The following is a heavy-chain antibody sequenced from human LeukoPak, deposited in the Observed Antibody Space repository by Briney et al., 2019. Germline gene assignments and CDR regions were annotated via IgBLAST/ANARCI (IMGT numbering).Heavy chain of an antibody. D-gene: IGHD5-12*01. Sequence: GGSLRLSCAASGFTFNTYIMNWVRRAPGKGLEWVSYISTTGTIYYADSLEGRFTISRDNAKNSLYLQMNSLRAEDTGVYYCARAGSHRNSGYDYWGQGTLVTVSS. CDR2: ISTTGTI. J-gene: IGHJ4*02. CDR1: GFTFNTYI. V-gene: IGHV3-48*04. CDR3: ARAGSHRNSGYDY.